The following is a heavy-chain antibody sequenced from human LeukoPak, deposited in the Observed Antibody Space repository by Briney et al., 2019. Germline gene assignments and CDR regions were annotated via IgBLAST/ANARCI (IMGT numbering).Heavy chain of an antibody. V-gene: IGHV1-8*01. CDR2: MNPNSGNT. D-gene: IGHD6-13*01. Sequence: ASVKVSCKASGYTFTSYDINWVRQATGQGLEWMGWMNPNSGNTGYAQKFQGRVTMTRNTSISTAYMELSSLRSEDTAVYYCARGRSGSSWANYYNYYGMDVWGQGTTVTVSS. J-gene: IGHJ6*02. CDR1: GYTFTSYD. CDR3: ARGRSGSSWANYYNYYGMDV.